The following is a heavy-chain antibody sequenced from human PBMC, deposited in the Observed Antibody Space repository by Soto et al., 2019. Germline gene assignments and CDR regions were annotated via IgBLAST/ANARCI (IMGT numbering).Heavy chain of an antibody. CDR2: IGDSGDGT. J-gene: IGHJ4*02. CDR1: GFAFSSYA. CDR3: AKDWTGDTCSGGGCLGH. V-gene: IGHV3-23*01. D-gene: IGHD2-15*01. Sequence: EVQLLESGGGLVQPGGSLRLSCAASGFAFSSYAMSWVRQAPGKGLQWVSSIGDSGDGTYYPDSVKGRFSISRDNSKNTLYLQMNSLRAEDTAIYYCAKDWTGDTCSGGGCLGHWGQGTLVTVSS.